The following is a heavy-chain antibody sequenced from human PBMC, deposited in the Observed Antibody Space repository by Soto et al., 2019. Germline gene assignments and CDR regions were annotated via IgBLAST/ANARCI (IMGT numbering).Heavy chain of an antibody. CDR1: GFTFSTYG. D-gene: IGHD3-22*01. CDR2: ISSDGSNE. V-gene: IGHV3-30*18. Sequence: SGGSLRLSCAASGFTFSTYGMHWFRQPPGKGLEWVAVISSDGSNEHYADPVKGRFTISRDNSKNTLYLQMNSLRVEDTAVYYCAKTITTYSGDSRGRGALVDYWGQGTLVTVSS. J-gene: IGHJ4*02. CDR3: AKTITTYSGDSRGRGALVDY.